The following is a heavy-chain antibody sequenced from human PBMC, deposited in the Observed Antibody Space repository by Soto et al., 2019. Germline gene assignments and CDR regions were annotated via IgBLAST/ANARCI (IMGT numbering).Heavy chain of an antibody. V-gene: IGHV1-69*01. D-gene: IGHD4-17*01. CDR2: IIPVFGKA. J-gene: IGHJ5*02. Sequence: QVQLVQSGAEVKKPGSSVKVSCTASGGTFTNFAISWVRQAPGQGLAWMGGIIPVFGKAKYAQRFQGRVKFTADESTSTAYMEVNSLTSDDTAVYYCARVSPTTVTTWFDPWGQGTLVTVSS. CDR1: GGTFTNFA. CDR3: ARVSPTTVTTWFDP.